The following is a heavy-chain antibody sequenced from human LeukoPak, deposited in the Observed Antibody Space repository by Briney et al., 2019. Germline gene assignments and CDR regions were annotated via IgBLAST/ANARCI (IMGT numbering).Heavy chain of an antibody. D-gene: IGHD3-16*01. CDR1: GGSISSYY. CDR2: IYYSGST. Sequence: SETLSLTCTVPGGSISSYYWSWIRQPPGKGLEWLGYIYYSGSTNYNPSLKSRVTISVDTSKNQFSLKLSSVTAADTAVYYCARVAAGGYYYYGMDVWGQGTTVTVSS. V-gene: IGHV4-59*01. CDR3: ARVAAGGYYYYGMDV. J-gene: IGHJ6*02.